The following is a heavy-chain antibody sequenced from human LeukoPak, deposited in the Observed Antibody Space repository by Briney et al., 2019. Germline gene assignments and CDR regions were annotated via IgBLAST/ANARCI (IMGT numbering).Heavy chain of an antibody. CDR2: ISGSGGST. D-gene: IGHD6-19*01. Sequence: GGSLRLSCAASGFTFSSYAMSWVRQAPGKGLEWVSAISGSGGSTYYADSVKGRFTISRDNSKNTLYLQMNSLRAEDTAVYYCAKSPSRIAVAGVYFDYWGQGTLVTVSS. CDR3: AKSPSRIAVAGVYFDY. V-gene: IGHV3-23*01. CDR1: GFTFSSYA. J-gene: IGHJ4*02.